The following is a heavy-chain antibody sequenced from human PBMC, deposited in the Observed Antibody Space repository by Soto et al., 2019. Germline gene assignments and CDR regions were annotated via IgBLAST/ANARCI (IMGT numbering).Heavy chain of an antibody. J-gene: IGHJ4*02. CDR1: EGTFNSYA. V-gene: IGHV1-69*01. Sequence: QAQVVQSGAEVRKPGSSVKLSCKASEGTFNSYAIAWVRQAPGQGLEWMGGIIPYYNTLNYAQKFQDRVTITADDSTNPVYMELSSLRSDDTAVYFCASGASRWYPYCFDSWAQGTLVNVSS. CDR3: ASGASRWYPYCFDS. CDR2: IIPYYNTL. D-gene: IGHD6-13*01.